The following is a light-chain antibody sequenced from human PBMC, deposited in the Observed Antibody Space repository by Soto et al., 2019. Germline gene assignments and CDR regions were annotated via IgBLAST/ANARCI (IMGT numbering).Light chain of an antibody. CDR1: QGISSY. J-gene: IGKJ1*01. V-gene: IGKV1-8*01. CDR3: QQYYSYPQT. Sequence: AIRMTQSPSSLSASTGDRVTITCRASQGISSYLAWYQQKPGKAPKLLIYAASTLQSGVPSRFRGSGPGTDFTLTISCLQSEDFATHYCQQYYSYPQTFGQGTKVDIK. CDR2: AAS.